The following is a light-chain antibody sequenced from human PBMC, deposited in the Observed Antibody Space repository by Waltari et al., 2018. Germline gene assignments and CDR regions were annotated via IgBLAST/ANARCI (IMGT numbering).Light chain of an antibody. CDR1: QSIDKF. Sequence: DIQMTQSPSSLSASFGARVTITCRPSQSIDKFLNWYQKKPGKAPDLLIYAASTLQTGVPSRFSGSGSGTDFTLTITSLHPEDFATYYCQPTYTSLAWTFGQGTKVEIK. CDR2: AAS. J-gene: IGKJ1*01. V-gene: IGKV1-39*01. CDR3: QPTYTSLAWT.